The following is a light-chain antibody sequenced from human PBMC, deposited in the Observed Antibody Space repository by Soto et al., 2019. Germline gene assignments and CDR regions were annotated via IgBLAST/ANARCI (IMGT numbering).Light chain of an antibody. CDR3: QQRSNWPT. V-gene: IGKV3D-20*02. CDR2: GAS. CDR1: QSVSSSY. J-gene: IGKJ1*01. Sequence: EIVLTQSPVTLSLSPGERATLSCRASQSVSSSYLAWYQQKPGQAPRLLIYGASTRATGIPARFSGSGSGTDFTLTISSLEPEDFAVYYCQQRSNWPTFGQGTKVDIK.